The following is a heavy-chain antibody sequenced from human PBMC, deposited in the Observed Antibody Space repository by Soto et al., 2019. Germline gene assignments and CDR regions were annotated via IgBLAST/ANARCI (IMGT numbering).Heavy chain of an antibody. CDR3: ACTVGYYYGMDV. Sequence: QVQLVQSGAEVKKPGASVKVSCKASGYTFTSYAMHWVRQAPGQRLEWMGWINAGNGNTKYSQKFQGRVTITSDTSASTAYMELSSLRSEDTDVYYCACTVGYYYGMDVWGQGTTVTVSS. CDR2: INAGNGNT. D-gene: IGHD4-17*01. J-gene: IGHJ6*02. V-gene: IGHV1-3*01. CDR1: GYTFTSYA.